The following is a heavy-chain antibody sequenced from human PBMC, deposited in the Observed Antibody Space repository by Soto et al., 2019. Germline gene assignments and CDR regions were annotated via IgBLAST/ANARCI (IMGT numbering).Heavy chain of an antibody. CDR3: ARGLRFLEWLYQPEFDY. D-gene: IGHD3-3*01. J-gene: IGHJ4*02. Sequence: GASVKVSCKASGYTFTSYGISWVRQAPGQGLEWMGWIGAYNGNTNYAQKLQGRVTMTTDTSTSTAYMELRSLRSDDTAVYYCARGLRFLEWLYQPEFDYWGQGTLVTVSS. CDR1: GYTFTSYG. CDR2: IGAYNGNT. V-gene: IGHV1-18*01.